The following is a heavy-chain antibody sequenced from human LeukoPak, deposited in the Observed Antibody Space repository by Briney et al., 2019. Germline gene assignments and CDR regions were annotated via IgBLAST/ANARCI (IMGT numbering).Heavy chain of an antibody. D-gene: IGHD5-18*01. V-gene: IGHV3-30*02. CDR3: ARDGYTESGFDY. J-gene: IGHJ4*02. CDR2: IRDDGSIK. Sequence: GGSLRLSCAPSGFTFNNYGMHWVRQAPGKGLEWVAFIRDDGSIKYYADSVKGRFTISRDNSKNTLSLQMNSLRAEDTAVYYCARDGYTESGFDYWGQGTLVTVSS. CDR1: GFTFNNYG.